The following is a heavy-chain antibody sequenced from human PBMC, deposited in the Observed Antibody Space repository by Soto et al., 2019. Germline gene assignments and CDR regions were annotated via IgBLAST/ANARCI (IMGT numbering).Heavy chain of an antibody. D-gene: IGHD3-10*01. CDR1: GYSISSGYY. V-gene: IGHV4-38-2*01. CDR2: IYHSGST. J-gene: IGHJ4*02. Sequence: PSETLSLTCAVSGYSISSGYYWGWIRQPPGKGLEWIGSIYHSGSTYYNPSLKSRVTISVDTSKNQFSLKLSSVTAADTAVYYCARVLGYYGSGSYYNRILDYWGQGTLVTVSS. CDR3: ARVLGYYGSGSYYNRILDY.